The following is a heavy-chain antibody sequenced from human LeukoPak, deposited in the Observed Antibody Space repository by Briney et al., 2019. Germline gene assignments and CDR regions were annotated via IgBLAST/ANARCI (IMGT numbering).Heavy chain of an antibody. Sequence: SVKVSCKASGGSLSNYAITWVRQTPGQGLKWLGVIIPAFGTADYAQTLQGRVTITTDDSTSTAFLDLGSLRSADTAVYYCARSFGGVLANDAFDIWGQGTLITVSS. D-gene: IGHD3-16*02. CDR3: ARSFGGVLANDAFDI. CDR1: GGSLSNYA. CDR2: IIPAFGTA. V-gene: IGHV1-69*05. J-gene: IGHJ3*02.